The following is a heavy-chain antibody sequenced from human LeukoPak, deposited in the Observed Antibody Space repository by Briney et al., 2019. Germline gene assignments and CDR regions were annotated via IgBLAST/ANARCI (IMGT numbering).Heavy chain of an antibody. CDR1: GFTFSSYA. D-gene: IGHD6-19*01. Sequence: GGSLRLSCAASGFTFSSYAMSWVRQAPGKGLEWVAFISSDESDKYYADSVKGRFTISRDNSKNTLYLQMNSLRAEDTAVYYCARDISGWYSGGYFRMDVWGQGTTVTVSS. V-gene: IGHV3-30-3*01. CDR3: ARDISGWYSGGYFRMDV. CDR2: ISSDESDK. J-gene: IGHJ6*02.